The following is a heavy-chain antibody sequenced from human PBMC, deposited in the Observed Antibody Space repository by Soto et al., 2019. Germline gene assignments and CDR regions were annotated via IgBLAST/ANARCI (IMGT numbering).Heavy chain of an antibody. CDR1: GYTFTSYG. CDR2: ISAYNGNT. CDR3: ARDAGYYYGSGSYYTYYGMDV. V-gene: IGHV1-18*01. Sequence: QVQLVQSGAEVKKPGASVKVSCKASGYTFTSYGISWVRQAPGQGLEGMGWISAYNGNTNYAQKLQGRVTMTTDTSTSTAYMELRSLRSDDTAVYYCARDAGYYYGSGSYYTYYGMDVWGQGTTVTVSS. D-gene: IGHD3-10*01. J-gene: IGHJ6*02.